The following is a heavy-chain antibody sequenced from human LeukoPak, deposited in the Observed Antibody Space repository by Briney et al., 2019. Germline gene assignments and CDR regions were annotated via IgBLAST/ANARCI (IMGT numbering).Heavy chain of an antibody. CDR2: ISWNSGSI. Sequence: GRSLRLSCAASGFTFDDYAMHWVRQAPGKGLEWVSGISWNSGSIGYADSVKGRFTISRDNAKNSLYLQTNSLRAEDTAVYYCARDESLGDLWSGYFDALDIWGQGTMVAVSS. CDR3: ARDESLGDLWSGYFDALDI. V-gene: IGHV3-9*01. D-gene: IGHD3-3*01. CDR1: GFTFDDYA. J-gene: IGHJ3*02.